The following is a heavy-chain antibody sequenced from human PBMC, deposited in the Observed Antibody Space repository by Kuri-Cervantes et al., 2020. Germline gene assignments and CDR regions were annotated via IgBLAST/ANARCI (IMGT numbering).Heavy chain of an antibody. D-gene: IGHD5-18*01. V-gene: IGHV1-3*01. J-gene: IGHJ6*02. CDR2: INAGNGKT. CDR3: ARGRDTAMVLWYYYYYGMDV. CDR1: GYTFADYV. Sequence: ASVKVSCKPSGYTFADYVIHWVRQAPGHRLEWMGWINAGNGKTKYSQNFEVRVTMTRNTSISTAYMELSSLRSEDTAVYYCARGRDTAMVLWYYYYYGMDVWGQGTTVTVSS.